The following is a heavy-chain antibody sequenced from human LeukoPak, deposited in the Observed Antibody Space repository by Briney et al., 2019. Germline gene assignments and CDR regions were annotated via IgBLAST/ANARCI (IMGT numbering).Heavy chain of an antibody. CDR3: TTEYSGYDYFDY. J-gene: IGHJ4*02. Sequence: GGSLRVSCAASGFTFSNAWMSWVRQAPGKGLEWVGRIKSKTDGGTTDYAAPVKGRFTISRDDSKNTLYLQMNSLKTEDTAVYYCTTEYSGYDYFDYWGQGTLVTVSS. D-gene: IGHD5-12*01. CDR2: IKSKTDGGTT. CDR1: GFTFSNAW. V-gene: IGHV3-15*01.